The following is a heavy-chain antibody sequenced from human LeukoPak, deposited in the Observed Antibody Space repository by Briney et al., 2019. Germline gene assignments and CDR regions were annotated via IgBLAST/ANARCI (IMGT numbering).Heavy chain of an antibody. CDR3: AKEVYAVYSSSLDY. D-gene: IGHD6-6*01. CDR1: GFTFSNYG. J-gene: IGHJ4*02. CDR2: IRYDGSNK. Sequence: PGGSLRLSCAASGFTFSNYGMHWVRQSPGRGLEWVAFIRYDGSNKYYADSVKGRFTISRDNSKNTLYLQMNSLRAEDTAVYYCAKEVYAVYSSSLDYWGQGTLVTVSS. V-gene: IGHV3-30*02.